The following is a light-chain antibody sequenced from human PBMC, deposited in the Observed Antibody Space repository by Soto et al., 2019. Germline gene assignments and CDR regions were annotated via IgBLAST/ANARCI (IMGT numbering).Light chain of an antibody. CDR2: DAS. V-gene: IGKV3-11*01. Sequence: EIVLTRSPAILSLSPVEIATLSCRASQSVGTHLGWYQQKPGQAPRLLIYDASNRATGIPDRFTGGGSGTDFTLTISSLQSEDFAVYYCQQSSDWITFGQGTRLEIK. CDR1: QSVGTH. CDR3: QQSSDWIT. J-gene: IGKJ5*01.